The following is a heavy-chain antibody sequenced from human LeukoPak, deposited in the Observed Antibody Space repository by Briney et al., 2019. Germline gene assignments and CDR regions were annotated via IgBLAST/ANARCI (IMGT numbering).Heavy chain of an antibody. J-gene: IGHJ4*02. CDR3: ARVLRRSSYDSSGYYLNY. D-gene: IGHD3-22*01. Sequence: ASVKVSCKGSGYIFNGYYMHWVRQAPGQGLEGMGWINPNSGCTNYAQKFQGRVTMTRDTSISTAYMELSRLRYDDTAVYYCARVLRRSSYDSSGYYLNYWGQGTLVTVSS. V-gene: IGHV1-2*02. CDR1: GYIFNGYY. CDR2: INPNSGCT.